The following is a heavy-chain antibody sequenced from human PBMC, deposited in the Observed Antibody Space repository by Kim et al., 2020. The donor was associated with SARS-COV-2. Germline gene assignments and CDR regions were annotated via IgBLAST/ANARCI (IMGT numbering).Heavy chain of an antibody. V-gene: IGHV3-23*01. D-gene: IGHD4-17*01. J-gene: IGHJ4*02. CDR3: AKEKRVTTQTTGGEFFDS. CDR2: ISGGGGST. CDR1: GFTFTTYT. Sequence: GGSLRLSCVASGFTFTTYTMNWVRQAPGKGLEWVSGISGGGGSTYYADSVKGRFTISRDSTKNTLYLQMNSLRVEDTAVYYCAKEKRVTTQTTGGEFFDSWGQGTLVTVSS.